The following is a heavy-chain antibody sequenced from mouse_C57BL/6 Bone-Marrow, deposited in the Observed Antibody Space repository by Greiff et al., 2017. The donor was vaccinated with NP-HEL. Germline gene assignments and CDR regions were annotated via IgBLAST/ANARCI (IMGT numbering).Heavy chain of an antibody. D-gene: IGHD1-1*02. V-gene: IGHV7-3*01. CDR1: GFTFTDYY. CDR2: IRNKANGYTT. CDR3: ERYEGWSQGFAY. Sequence: EVKLVESGGGLVQPGGSLSLSCAASGFTFTDYYMSWVRQPPGKALEWLGFIRNKANGYTTEYSAYVKGRFTISRDHSQSILYLQMNALRAEYSATCYCERYEGWSQGFAYWGQGTLVTVSA. J-gene: IGHJ3*01.